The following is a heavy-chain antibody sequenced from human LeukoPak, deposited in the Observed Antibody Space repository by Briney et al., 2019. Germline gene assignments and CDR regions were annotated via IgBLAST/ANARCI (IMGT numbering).Heavy chain of an antibody. V-gene: IGHV3-21*01. Sequence: PGGSLRLSCAASGFTFSRYNMNWVRQAPGKGLEWVSSISRTGNYIYYADSVKGRFTISRDNAQNSLFLQMNSLRAEDTAVYYCARVLETDCSGGSCYSGLDYWGQGTLVTVSS. D-gene: IGHD2-15*01. CDR3: ARVLETDCSGGSCYSGLDY. CDR2: ISRTGNYI. J-gene: IGHJ4*02. CDR1: GFTFSRYN.